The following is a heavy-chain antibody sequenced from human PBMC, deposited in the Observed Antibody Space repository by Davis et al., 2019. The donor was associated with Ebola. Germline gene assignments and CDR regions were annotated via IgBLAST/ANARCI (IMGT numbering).Heavy chain of an antibody. D-gene: IGHD1-26*01. CDR1: GFTFSSYS. V-gene: IGHV3-21*01. CDR2: ISSSSSYI. J-gene: IGHJ4*02. Sequence: GGSLRLSCAASGFTFSSYSMNWVRQAPGKGLEWVSSISSSSSYIYYADSVKGRFTISRDNAKNSLYLQMNSLRAEDTAVYYCARHPGELLFHFDYWGQGTLVTVSS. CDR3: ARHPGELLFHFDY.